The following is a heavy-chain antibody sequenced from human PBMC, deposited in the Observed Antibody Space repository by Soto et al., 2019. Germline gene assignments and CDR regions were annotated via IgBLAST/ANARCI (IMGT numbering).Heavy chain of an antibody. CDR2: IKSKTDGGTT. CDR1: GFTFSNAW. Sequence: GGSLRLSCAASGFTFSNAWMNWVRQAPGKGLEWVGRIKSKTDGGTTDYAAPVKGRFTISRDDSKNTLYLQMNSLKTEDTAVYYCTRSLGELSLVGFYYYYYGMDVWGQGTTVTVSS. V-gene: IGHV3-15*07. CDR3: TRSLGELSLVGFYYYYYGMDV. J-gene: IGHJ6*02. D-gene: IGHD3-16*02.